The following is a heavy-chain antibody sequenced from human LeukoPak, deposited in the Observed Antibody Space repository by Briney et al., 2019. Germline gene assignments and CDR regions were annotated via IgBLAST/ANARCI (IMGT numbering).Heavy chain of an antibody. J-gene: IGHJ3*02. D-gene: IGHD5-18*01. CDR2: IRSKAYGGTT. Sequence: GGSLRLSCTASGFTFGDYAMSWFRQAPGKGLEWVGFIRSKAYGGTTEYAASVKGRFTISRDDSKSIAYLQMNSLKTEDTAVYYCTRDQRCSYGPPYNDAFDIWGQGTMVTVSS. V-gene: IGHV3-49*03. CDR3: TRDQRCSYGPPYNDAFDI. CDR1: GFTFGDYA.